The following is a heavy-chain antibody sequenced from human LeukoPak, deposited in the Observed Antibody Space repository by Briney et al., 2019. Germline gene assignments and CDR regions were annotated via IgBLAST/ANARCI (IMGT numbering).Heavy chain of an antibody. CDR2: IIPIFGTA. Sequence: GASVKVSCKASGGTFSSYAISWVRQAPGQGLEWMGGIIPIFGTANYAQKFQGRVTITADKSTSTAYMELSSLRSEDTAVYYCARDSYDYVSFKYNFDYWVQGTLVTVSS. J-gene: IGHJ4*02. V-gene: IGHV1-69*06. CDR3: ARDSYDYVSFKYNFDY. CDR1: GGTFSSYA. D-gene: IGHD3-10*02.